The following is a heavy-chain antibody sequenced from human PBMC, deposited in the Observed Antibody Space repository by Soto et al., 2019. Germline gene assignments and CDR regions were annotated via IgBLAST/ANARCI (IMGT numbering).Heavy chain of an antibody. D-gene: IGHD3-16*01. Sequence: SETLSLTCTVSGGSISRGGYFWSWIRQHPGEGLEWIAYIYYSGSTYYNPSLKSRISISVGTSKNQFSLRLSSVTAADTAVYYCAGGYYAMDVWGQGSTVTVSS. CDR3: AGGYYAMDV. CDR2: IYYSGST. J-gene: IGHJ6*02. CDR1: GGSISRGGYF. V-gene: IGHV4-31*03.